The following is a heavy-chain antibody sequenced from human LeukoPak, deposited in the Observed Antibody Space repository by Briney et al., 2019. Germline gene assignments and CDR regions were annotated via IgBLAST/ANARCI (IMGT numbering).Heavy chain of an antibody. Sequence: SETLSLTCAVYRGSFSGYYWTWIRQPPGRGLEWIGEIDHSGSTNYNPSLKSRVTISVDTSKSQFSLKLNSVTAADTAMYYCARGRDPYWGQGTLVTVSS. D-gene: IGHD5-24*01. CDR2: IDHSGST. CDR3: ARGRDPY. CDR1: RGSFSGYY. V-gene: IGHV4-34*01. J-gene: IGHJ4*02.